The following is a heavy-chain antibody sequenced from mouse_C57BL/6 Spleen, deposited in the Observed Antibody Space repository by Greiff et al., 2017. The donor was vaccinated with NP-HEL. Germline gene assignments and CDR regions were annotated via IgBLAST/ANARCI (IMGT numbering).Heavy chain of an antibody. CDR1: GYTFTSYW. V-gene: IGHV1-55*01. D-gene: IGHD2-4*01. J-gene: IGHJ2*01. Sequence: QVQLQQPGAELVKPGASVKMSCKASGYTFTSYWITWVKQRPGQGLEWIGDIYPGSGSTNYIEKFKSKATLTVYTSSSTAYMQLSSLTSEDSAVYYCARSGDYDEDFDYWGQGTTLTVSS. CDR3: ARSGDYDEDFDY. CDR2: IYPGSGST.